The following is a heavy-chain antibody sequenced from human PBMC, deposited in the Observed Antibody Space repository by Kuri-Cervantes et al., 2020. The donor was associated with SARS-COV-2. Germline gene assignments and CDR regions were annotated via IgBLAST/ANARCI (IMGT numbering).Heavy chain of an antibody. V-gene: IGHV3-66*01. D-gene: IGHD3-10*01. CDR2: IYRGGST. J-gene: IGHJ5*02. CDR1: GFTFSSTY. CDR3: ARDFMLRGVNPFDA. Sequence: GESLKISCAASGFTFSSTYMSWVRQAPGKGLEWVSVIYRGGSTYHADSVRGRFTVSRDDSKNTVYLQMISLRPEDTAVYYCARDFMLRGVNPFDAWGLGTLVTVSS.